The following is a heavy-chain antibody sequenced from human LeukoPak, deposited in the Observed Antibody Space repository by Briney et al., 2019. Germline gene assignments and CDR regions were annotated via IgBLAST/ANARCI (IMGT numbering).Heavy chain of an antibody. CDR1: GYTFTSYY. CDR3: ARDFVQWELPLSSNWFDP. J-gene: IGHJ5*02. Sequence: ASVKVSCKASGYTFTSYYMHWVRQAPGQGLEWMGIINPSGGSTSYAQKFQGRVTMTRDTSTSTVYMELSSLRSEDTAVYYCARDFVQWELPLSSNWFDPWGQGTLVTVSS. D-gene: IGHD1-26*01. CDR2: INPSGGST. V-gene: IGHV1-46*01.